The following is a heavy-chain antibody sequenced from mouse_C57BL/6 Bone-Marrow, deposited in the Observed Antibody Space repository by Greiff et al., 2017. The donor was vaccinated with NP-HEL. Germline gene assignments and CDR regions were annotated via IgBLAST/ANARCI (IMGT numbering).Heavy chain of an antibody. J-gene: IGHJ3*01. CDR3: ARRTETAQATWFAY. CDR1: GYTFTSYW. Sequence: QVQLQQPGAELVKPGASVKLSCKASGYTFTSYWMHWVKQRPGQGLEWIGMIHPNSGSTNYNEKFKSKATLTVDKSSSTAYMQLSSLTSEDSAVYYCARRTETAQATWFAYWGQGTLVTVSA. D-gene: IGHD3-2*02. CDR2: IHPNSGST. V-gene: IGHV1-64*01.